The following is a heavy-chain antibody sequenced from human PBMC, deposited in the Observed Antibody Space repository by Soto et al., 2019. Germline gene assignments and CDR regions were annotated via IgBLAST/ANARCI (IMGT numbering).Heavy chain of an antibody. CDR1: GFIFSRYW. CDR3: AKGGHIDN. Sequence: EVQLVESGGGLVQPGGSLRLSCATSGFIFSRYWMNWVRQAPGKGLEWVANIKQDGSEKNDVDSVRGRFTISRDNAKNSLYLQMNSLRADDTAVYYCAKGGHIDNCGQGTLVIVSS. CDR2: IKQDGSEK. J-gene: IGHJ4*02. D-gene: IGHD3-16*01. V-gene: IGHV3-7*03.